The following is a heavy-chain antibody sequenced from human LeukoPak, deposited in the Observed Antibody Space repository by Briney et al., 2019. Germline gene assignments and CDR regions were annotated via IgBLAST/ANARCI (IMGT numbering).Heavy chain of an antibody. V-gene: IGHV1-69*04. CDR1: GGTFSSYA. CDR3: ASDRRSSSWYDAFDI. CDR2: IIPILGIA. J-gene: IGHJ3*02. D-gene: IGHD6-13*01. Sequence: SVKVSCKASGGTFSSYAISWVRQAPGQGLEWMGRIIPILGIANYAQKFQGRVTITADKSTSTAYMELSSLRSEDTAVYYCASDRRSSSWYDAFDIWGQGTMVTVSS.